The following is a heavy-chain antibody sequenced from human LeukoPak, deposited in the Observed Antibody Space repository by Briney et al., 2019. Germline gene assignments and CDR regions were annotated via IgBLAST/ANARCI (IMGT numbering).Heavy chain of an antibody. V-gene: IGHV4-34*01. CDR1: GGSFSGYY. CDR2: INHSGST. D-gene: IGHD3-22*01. CDR3: ARDQDSSGYYSRFDY. J-gene: IGHJ4*02. Sequence: SETLSLTCAVYGGSFSGYYWSWIRQPPGKGLEWIGEINHSGSTNYNPSLKSRVTISVDTSKNQFSLKLSSVTAADTAVYYCARDQDSSGYYSRFDYWGQGTLVTVSS.